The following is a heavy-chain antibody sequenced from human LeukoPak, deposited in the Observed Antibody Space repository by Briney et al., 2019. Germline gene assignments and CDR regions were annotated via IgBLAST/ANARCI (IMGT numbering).Heavy chain of an antibody. V-gene: IGHV3-30*18. CDR2: ISYDGSNK. J-gene: IGHJ4*02. D-gene: IGHD6-6*01. CDR1: GFTFSSYG. CDR3: AKVYFGGKNIGARGGENYFDY. Sequence: GGSLRLSCAASGFTFSSYGMHWVRQAPGKGLEWVAVISYDGSNKYYADSVKGRFTISRDNSKNTLYLQMNSLRAEDTAVYYCAKVYFGGKNIGARGGENYFDYWAGGTLATVSS.